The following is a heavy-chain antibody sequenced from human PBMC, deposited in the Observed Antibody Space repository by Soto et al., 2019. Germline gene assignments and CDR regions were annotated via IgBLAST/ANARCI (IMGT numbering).Heavy chain of an antibody. CDR1: GFTLTRSA. J-gene: IGHJ4*02. Sequence: GGSLRLSFAGSGFTLTRSAVSWVRQAPGKGLEWVSGISAGGGGTYYADSVKGRFTISRDISKNTVYLQMNGLRVEDTAVYYCAKDMGQWVETFDYWGRGTRVTVSS. CDR2: ISAGGGGT. D-gene: IGHD6-19*01. CDR3: AKDMGQWVETFDY. V-gene: IGHV3-23*01.